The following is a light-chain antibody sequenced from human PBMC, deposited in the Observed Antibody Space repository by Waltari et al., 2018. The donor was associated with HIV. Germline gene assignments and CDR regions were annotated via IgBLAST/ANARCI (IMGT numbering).Light chain of an antibody. Sequence: SVLTQAPSASGTPGQSVTISCSGSSSNLGSNYVYWYHQFPGTAPKLLHYRNNHRPSGVPVRFSGSKSGTSASLAISGLRSEDEADYYCSTWDDTLSGPVFGGGTKLTVL. V-gene: IGLV1-47*01. CDR2: RNN. J-gene: IGLJ2*01. CDR3: STWDDTLSGPV. CDR1: SSNLGSNY.